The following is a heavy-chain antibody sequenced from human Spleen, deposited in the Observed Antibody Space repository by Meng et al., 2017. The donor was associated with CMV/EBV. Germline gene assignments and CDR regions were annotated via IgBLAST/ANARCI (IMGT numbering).Heavy chain of an antibody. CDR2: INQDGSEK. V-gene: IGHV3-7*01. D-gene: IGHD2-21*01. J-gene: IGHJ6*02. Sequence: GESLKISCAASGFNFSSLWMSWVRQAPGKGLEWVANINQDGSEKYYVDSVKGRFTISRDNDKNSLYLQMNSLRAEDTAVYYCARDQYRCLVGGYCRNYYYGMDVWGQGTTVTVSS. CDR1: GFNFSSLW. CDR3: ARDQYRCLVGGYCRNYYYGMDV.